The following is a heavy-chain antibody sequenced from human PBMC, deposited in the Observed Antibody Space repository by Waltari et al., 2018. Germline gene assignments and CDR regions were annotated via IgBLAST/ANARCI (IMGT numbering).Heavy chain of an antibody. CDR1: GLPLLPNNW. CDR2: IYHSGGT. Sequence: QVQLQESGPGLVKPSGTMSLTGAVPGLPLLPNNWWSWVRQPPGKGLEWIGEIYHSGGTNYNPSLESRVAISVDKSKNQFSLKVRSVTAADTAVYYCARVAVPAVTTNWFDPWSQGTLVTVSS. J-gene: IGHJ5*02. V-gene: IGHV4-4*02. D-gene: IGHD2-2*01. CDR3: ARVAVPAVTTNWFDP.